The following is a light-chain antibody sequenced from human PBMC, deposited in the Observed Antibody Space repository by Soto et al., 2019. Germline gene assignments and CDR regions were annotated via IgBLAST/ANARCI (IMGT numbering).Light chain of an antibody. CDR2: GAS. CDR3: QQYNNWPLT. V-gene: IGKV3-15*01. Sequence: EIVMTQSPATLSVSPGERATLSCRASQSVSSNLAWYQQKPGQAPRLLIYGASTRATGIRARFSGSWSGTEFTLTISSLQSEDFAVYYCQQYNNWPLTFGPGTKVDIK. J-gene: IGKJ3*01. CDR1: QSVSSN.